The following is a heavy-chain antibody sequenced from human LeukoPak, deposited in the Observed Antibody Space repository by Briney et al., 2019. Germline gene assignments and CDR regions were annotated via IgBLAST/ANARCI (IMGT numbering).Heavy chain of an antibody. J-gene: IGHJ3*02. V-gene: IGHV4-61*01. CDR2: IYYSGST. D-gene: IGHD2-8*01. Sequence: SETLSLTCTVSGGSVSSGSYYWSWIWQPPGKGLEWIGYIYYSGSTNYNPSLKSRVTISVDTSKNQFSLKLSSVTAADTAVYYCARDPVYDAFDIWGQGTMVTVSS. CDR1: GGSVSSGSYY. CDR3: ARDPVYDAFDI.